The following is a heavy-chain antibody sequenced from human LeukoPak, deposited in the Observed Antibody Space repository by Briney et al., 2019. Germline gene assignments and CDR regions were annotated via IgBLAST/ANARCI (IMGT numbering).Heavy chain of an antibody. CDR2: IYYSGNT. CDR1: GGSLSPYY. Sequence: SETLSLTCTVSGGSLSPYYWSWIRQPPGKGLERLGYIYYSGNTDYNPSLKSRVAISVDTSKNQFSLKLSSVTAADTAVYYCARSTGSTMFIDYWGQGALVTVSS. J-gene: IGHJ4*02. V-gene: IGHV4-59*01. CDR3: ARSTGSTMFIDY. D-gene: IGHD3-10*02.